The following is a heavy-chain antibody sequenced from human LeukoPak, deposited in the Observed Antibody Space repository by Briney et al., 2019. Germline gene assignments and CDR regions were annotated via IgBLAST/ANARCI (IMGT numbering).Heavy chain of an antibody. Sequence: PSETLSLTCTVSGCSISSYYWSWIRQPPGKGLEWIGYIYYSGSTNYNPSLKSRVTISVDTSKNQFSLKLSSVTAADTAVYYCARETIDSSGYFDYWGQGTLVTVSS. CDR1: GCSISSYY. CDR3: ARETIDSSGYFDY. J-gene: IGHJ4*02. V-gene: IGHV4-59*01. D-gene: IGHD3-22*01. CDR2: IYYSGST.